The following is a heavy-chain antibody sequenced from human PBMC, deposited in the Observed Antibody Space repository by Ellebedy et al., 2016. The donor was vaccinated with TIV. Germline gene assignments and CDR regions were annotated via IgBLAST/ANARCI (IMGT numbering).Heavy chain of an antibody. J-gene: IGHJ4*02. CDR2: INNDGTGT. Sequence: GESLKISXAASGFTFSWYWMHWVRQAPGKGLVWVSRINNDGTGTNYADSVKGRFSISRDNAKNTLYLQMNSLRAEDTAVYYCVRRSSGYCVGTSCTTDFDYWGQGTLVTVSS. V-gene: IGHV3-74*01. CDR3: VRRSSGYCVGTSCTTDFDY. D-gene: IGHD2-2*03. CDR1: GFTFSWYW.